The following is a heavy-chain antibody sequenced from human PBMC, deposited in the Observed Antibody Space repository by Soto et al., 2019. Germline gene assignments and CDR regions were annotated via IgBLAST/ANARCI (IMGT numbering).Heavy chain of an antibody. CDR1: GGTFSSYA. D-gene: IGHD4-4*01. CDR2: IIPIFGTA. V-gene: IGHV1-69*13. Sequence: SVNVSSKASGGTFSSYAISWARQAPGQGREWMGGIIPIFGTANYAQKFQGRVTITADESTSTAYMELSSLRSEDTAVYYCARGGATVTSSPGAFDIWGQGTMVTVSS. J-gene: IGHJ3*02. CDR3: ARGGATVTSSPGAFDI.